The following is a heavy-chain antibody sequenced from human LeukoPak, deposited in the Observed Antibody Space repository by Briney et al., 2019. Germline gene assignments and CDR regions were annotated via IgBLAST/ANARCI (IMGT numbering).Heavy chain of an antibody. CDR1: GYTFTSYA. Sequence: GASVKVSCKASGYTFTSYAISWVRQAPGQGLEWMGGIIPIFGTANYAQKFQGRVTITADESTSTAYMELSSLRSEDTAVYYCARTITMVRGVYYYYYMDVWGKGTTVTISS. CDR2: IIPIFGTA. CDR3: ARTITMVRGVYYYYYMDV. D-gene: IGHD3-10*01. J-gene: IGHJ6*03. V-gene: IGHV1-69*13.